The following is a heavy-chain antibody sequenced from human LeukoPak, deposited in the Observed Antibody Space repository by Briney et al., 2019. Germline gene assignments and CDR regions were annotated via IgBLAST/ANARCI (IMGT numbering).Heavy chain of an antibody. CDR1: GDSISSTNW. J-gene: IGHJ5*02. D-gene: IGHD7-27*01. CDR2: IHHSGTA. CDR3: ASFRGALSSNWGNSWFDP. V-gene: IGHV4-4*02. Sequence: SVTLSLTCAVSGDSISSTNWWSWVRQPPGKGLEWIGEIHHSGTANYNPSLKSRLTISVDKSKNQFSLKLSSVTAADTAVYFCASFRGALSSNWGNSWFDPWGQGALVTVSS.